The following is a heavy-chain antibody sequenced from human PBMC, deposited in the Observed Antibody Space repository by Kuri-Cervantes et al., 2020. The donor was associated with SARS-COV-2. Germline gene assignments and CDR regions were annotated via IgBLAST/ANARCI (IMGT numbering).Heavy chain of an antibody. D-gene: IGHD3-3*01. J-gene: IGHJ6*02. CDR2: ISYDGSNK. CDR1: GFTFISYA. V-gene: IGHV3-30-3*01. Sequence: GESLKISCAASGFTFISYAMHWVRQAPGKGLEWVAVISYDGSNKYFAESVKRRFTISRDNSKNTLYLQMNSLRAEDTAVYYCARDRFLEWVLSREYYYGMDVWGQGTTVTVSS. CDR3: ARDRFLEWVLSREYYYGMDV.